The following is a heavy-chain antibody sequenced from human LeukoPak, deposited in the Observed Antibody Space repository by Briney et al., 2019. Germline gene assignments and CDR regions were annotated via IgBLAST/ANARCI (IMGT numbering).Heavy chain of an antibody. V-gene: IGHV3-30-3*01. Sequence: PGGSLRLSCAASGFTFSSYAMHWVRQAPGKGLEWVAVISYDGSNKYYADSVKGRFTISRDNSKNTLYLQMNSLRAEDTAVYYCARASAVATKYYFDYWGQGTLVTVSS. D-gene: IGHD5-12*01. CDR1: GFTFSSYA. CDR3: ARASAVATKYYFDY. J-gene: IGHJ4*02. CDR2: ISYDGSNK.